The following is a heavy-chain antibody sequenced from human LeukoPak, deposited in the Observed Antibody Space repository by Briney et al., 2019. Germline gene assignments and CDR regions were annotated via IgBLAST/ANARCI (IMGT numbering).Heavy chain of an antibody. V-gene: IGHV3-33*01. Sequence: GGSLRHSCAPSGFTFSSYGMHWVRQAPGKGLKWVAVIWYDGSNKYYADSVKGRFTISRDNSKNSLYLQMNSLRAEDTAVYYCARGYYYDSSGYYPLGYWGQGTLVTVSS. CDR1: GFTFSSYG. D-gene: IGHD3-22*01. CDR2: IWYDGSNK. CDR3: ARGYYYDSSGYYPLGY. J-gene: IGHJ4*02.